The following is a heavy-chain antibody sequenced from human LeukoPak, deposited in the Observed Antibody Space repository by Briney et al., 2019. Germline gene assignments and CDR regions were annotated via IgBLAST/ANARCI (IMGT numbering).Heavy chain of an antibody. V-gene: IGHV4-39*01. Sequence: SETLSLTCTVSGGSISSSSYYWGWIRPPPGKGLEWIGSIYYSGSTYYNPSLKSRVTISVDTSKNQFSLKLSSVTAADPAVYYCARQLGYCSSTSCYADKVDYWGQGTLVTVSS. CDR2: IYYSGST. J-gene: IGHJ4*02. CDR3: ARQLGYCSSTSCYADKVDY. D-gene: IGHD2-2*01. CDR1: GGSISSSSYY.